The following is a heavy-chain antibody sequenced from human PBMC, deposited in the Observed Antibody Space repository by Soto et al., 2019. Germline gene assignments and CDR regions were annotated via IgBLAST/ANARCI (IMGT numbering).Heavy chain of an antibody. CDR3: AREHPPPDY. CDR1: GYTFASYA. CDR2: ISAYNGNT. V-gene: IGHV1-18*01. J-gene: IGHJ4*02. Sequence: QVQLVQSGAEVKKPGASVKVSCKASGYTFASYAISWMRQAPGQGLEWMGWISAYNGNTNYAQKPQGRVTMTTDPTTSTEYMELRSLGCDDTAVYYCAREHPPPDYWAQGTLVTGSS.